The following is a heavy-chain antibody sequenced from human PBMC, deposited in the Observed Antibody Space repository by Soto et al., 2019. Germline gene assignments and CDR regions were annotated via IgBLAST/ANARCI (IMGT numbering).Heavy chain of an antibody. Sequence: SETLSLTCTVSGGSISSGGYYWSWIRQHPGKGLEWIGYIYYSGSTYYNPSLKSRVTISVDTSKNQFSLKLSSVTAADTAVYSGARDRGGKGVVVPAAIPPYYFDYWGQGTLVTVSS. CDR2: IYYSGST. CDR1: GGSISSGGYY. J-gene: IGHJ4*02. CDR3: ARDRGGKGVVVPAAIPPYYFDY. D-gene: IGHD2-2*01. V-gene: IGHV4-31*03.